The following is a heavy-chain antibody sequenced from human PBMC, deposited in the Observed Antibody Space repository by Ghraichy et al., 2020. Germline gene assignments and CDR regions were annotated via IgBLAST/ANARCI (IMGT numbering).Heavy chain of an antibody. D-gene: IGHD6-19*01. V-gene: IGHV3-7*01. Sequence: GGSLRLSCAGSGFTFSGYWMSWVRQAPGKGLEWVANIKKDGSEKYYVDSVKGRFTISRDNAKNSLYLQMNSLRAEDMAVYYCARDLGRGWYFDYWGQGTLVTVSS. J-gene: IGHJ4*02. CDR2: IKKDGSEK. CDR1: GFTFSGYW. CDR3: ARDLGRGWYFDY.